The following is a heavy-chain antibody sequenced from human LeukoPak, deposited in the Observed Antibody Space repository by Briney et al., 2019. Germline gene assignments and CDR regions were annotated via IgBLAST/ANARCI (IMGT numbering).Heavy chain of an antibody. Sequence: SETLSLTRAVSSYSLSSGYSWGWIRQPPGKGLEWIGNIYVSGSTYYNLSLKSRVTISIDMSKNLFSLKLTSVTAADTAVYRCAKTDYGDYGGFNSWGQGTMVTVSS. CDR3: AKTDYGDYGGFNS. D-gene: IGHD4-17*01. CDR2: IYVSGST. J-gene: IGHJ3*01. V-gene: IGHV4-38-2*01. CDR1: SYSLSSGYS.